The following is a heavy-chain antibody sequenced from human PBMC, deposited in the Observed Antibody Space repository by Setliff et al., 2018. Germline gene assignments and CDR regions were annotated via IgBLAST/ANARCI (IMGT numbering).Heavy chain of an antibody. V-gene: IGHV3-74*01. CDR3: ARGNSGGDYYYYYMDV. D-gene: IGHD6-25*01. J-gene: IGHJ6*03. Sequence: GGSLRLSCAASGFTFTSYWMHWVRQAPGKGLVWVSRMYTDGSSTYYADSVKGRFTISRDNAKNTLYLQMNSLRAEDTAVYYCARGNSGGDYYYYYMDVWGKGTTVTVSS. CDR1: GFTFTSYW. CDR2: MYTDGSST.